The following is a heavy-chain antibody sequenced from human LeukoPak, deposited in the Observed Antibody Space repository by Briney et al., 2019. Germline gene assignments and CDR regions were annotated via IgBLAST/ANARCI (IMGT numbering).Heavy chain of an antibody. V-gene: IGHV3-66*02. D-gene: IGHD5-12*01. Sequence: GGSLRLSCAASGFTVSSNYMSWVRQAPGKGLEWVSVIYSGGSTYYADSVKGRFTISRDNSKNTLYLQMNSLRAEDTAVYYCARVSVAYYFDYWGQGTLVTVYS. CDR2: IYSGGST. CDR3: ARVSVAYYFDY. J-gene: IGHJ4*02. CDR1: GFTVSSNY.